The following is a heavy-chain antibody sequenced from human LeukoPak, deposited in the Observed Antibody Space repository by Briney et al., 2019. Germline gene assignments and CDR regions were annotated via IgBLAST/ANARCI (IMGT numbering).Heavy chain of an antibody. CDR3: ARPLVGTTPPFAY. CDR2: IIPIFGTA. V-gene: IGHV1-69*01. D-gene: IGHD1-26*01. Sequence: GASVKVSCKASGGTFSSYAISWVRQAPGQGLEWMGGIIPIFGTANYAQKFQGRVTITADESTSTAYMELSSLRSEDTAMYYCARPLVGTTPPFAYWGQGTLVTVSS. J-gene: IGHJ4*02. CDR1: GGTFSSYA.